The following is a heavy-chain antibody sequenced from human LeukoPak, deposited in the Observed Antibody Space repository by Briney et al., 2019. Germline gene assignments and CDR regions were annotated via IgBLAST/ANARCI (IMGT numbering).Heavy chain of an antibody. CDR3: ARLPSIAGGY. Sequence: PSETLSLTCTVSGGSISSYYWSWIRQPPGKGLEWIGYIYYGGSTNYNPSLKSRVTISVDTSKNQFSLKLSSVTAADTAVYYCARLPSIAGGYWGQGTLVTVSS. D-gene: IGHD6-6*01. CDR1: GGSISSYY. CDR2: IYYGGST. J-gene: IGHJ4*02. V-gene: IGHV4-59*01.